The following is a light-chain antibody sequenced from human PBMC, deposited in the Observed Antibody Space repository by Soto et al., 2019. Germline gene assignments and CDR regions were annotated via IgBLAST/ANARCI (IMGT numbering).Light chain of an antibody. CDR1: QSISRN. V-gene: IGKV1-39*01. CDR2: AAS. Sequence: DIQMTQSPSSLSASVGDRVTITCRASQSISRNLNWYQHKPGKAPKLLIYAASRLQNGVPSRFSGGGSGTEFTLSISSLPPEDFGTSYCQQSYTTASITFGQGTRLEIK. CDR3: QQSYTTASIT. J-gene: IGKJ5*01.